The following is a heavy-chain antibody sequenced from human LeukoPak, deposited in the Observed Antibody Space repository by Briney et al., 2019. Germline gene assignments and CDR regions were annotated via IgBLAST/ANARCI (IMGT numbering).Heavy chain of an antibody. J-gene: IGHJ4*02. D-gene: IGHD4-23*01. CDR2: ISYDGSNK. CDR3: ARESPVGGYYFDY. Sequence: GGSLRLSCAASGFTFSSYAMHWVRQAPGKGLEWVAVISYDGSNKYYADSVKGRFTISRDKSKNTLYLQMNSLRAEDTAVYYCARESPVGGYYFDYWGQGTLVTVSS. CDR1: GFTFSSYA. V-gene: IGHV3-30-3*01.